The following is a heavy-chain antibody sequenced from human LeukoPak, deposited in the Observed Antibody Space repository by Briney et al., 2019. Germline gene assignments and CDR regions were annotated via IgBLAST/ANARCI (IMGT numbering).Heavy chain of an antibody. D-gene: IGHD4-17*01. CDR2: IHYSGST. J-gene: IGHJ3*02. V-gene: IGHV4-59*01. Sequence: PSETLSLTCTVSGGSISSYYWSWIRQPPGKGLEWIGYIHYSGSTKYNPSLKSRVTISLDTSKNYFSLKLSPVTAADTAVYYCAGDYGDYEGVSDMWGQGTKVTVSS. CDR1: GGSISSYY. CDR3: AGDYGDYEGVSDM.